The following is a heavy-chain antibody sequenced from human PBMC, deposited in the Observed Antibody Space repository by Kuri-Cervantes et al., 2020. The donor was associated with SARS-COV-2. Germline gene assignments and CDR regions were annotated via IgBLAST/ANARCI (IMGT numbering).Heavy chain of an antibody. J-gene: IGHJ4*02. D-gene: IGHD1-1*01. CDR1: GFTFSSYG. CDR2: IWYDGSNK. CDR3: VRDGDHWNFDC. V-gene: IGHV3-33*01. Sequence: GESLKISCAASGFTFSSYGMHWVRQAPGKGLEWVAVIWYDGSNKYYADSVKGRFTISRDNSKNMLFLQMNSLRAEDTAVYYCVRDGDHWNFDCWGQGTLVTVSS.